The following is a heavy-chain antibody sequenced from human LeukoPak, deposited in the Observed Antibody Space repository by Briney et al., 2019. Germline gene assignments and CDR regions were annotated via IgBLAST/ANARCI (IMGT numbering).Heavy chain of an antibody. CDR3: ARVGEGRYYEYYYMDV. D-gene: IGHD1-26*01. CDR2: ISKNGGNT. V-gene: IGHV3-64*01. Sequence: GGSLRLSCAASGFTLSSYAMHWVRQAPGKGLEYVSAISKNGGNTYYANSVKGRFSISRDNSKNTLYLQMGSLRTEDMAVYYCARVGEGRYYEYYYMDVWGKGTTVTVSS. CDR1: GFTLSSYA. J-gene: IGHJ6*03.